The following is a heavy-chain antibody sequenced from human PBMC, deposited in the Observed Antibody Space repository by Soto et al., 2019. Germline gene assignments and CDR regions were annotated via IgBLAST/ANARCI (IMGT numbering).Heavy chain of an antibody. D-gene: IGHD6-19*01. CDR1: GFTFSNCA. CDR3: AKGNTSGWYFFDY. V-gene: IGHV3-23*01. J-gene: IGHJ4*02. Sequence: GGSLRLSCEASGFTFSNCAMSWVRQAPGKGLEWVSGISGTGRSTFYADSVKDRFTISRDNSKNTVYLQMSSLRAEDTAVYFCAKGNTSGWYFFDYWGQGTLVTVAS. CDR2: ISGTGRST.